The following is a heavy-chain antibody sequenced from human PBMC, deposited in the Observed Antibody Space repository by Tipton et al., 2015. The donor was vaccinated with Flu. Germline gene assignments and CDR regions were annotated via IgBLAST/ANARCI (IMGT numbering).Heavy chain of an antibody. CDR3: AREGFDSSGYRAGDAFDI. D-gene: IGHD3-22*01. J-gene: IGHJ3*02. CDR2: IYTSGST. V-gene: IGHV4-61*02. CDR1: GGSISSGSYY. Sequence: TLSLTCTVSGGSISSGSYYWSWIRQPAGKGLEWIGRIYTSGSTNYNPSLKSRVTISVDTSKNQFSLKLSSVTAADTAVYYCAREGFDSSGYRAGDAFDIWGEGTMVNVTS.